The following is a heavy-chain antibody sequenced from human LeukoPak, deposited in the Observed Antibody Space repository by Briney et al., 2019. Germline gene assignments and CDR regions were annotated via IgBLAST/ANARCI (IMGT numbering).Heavy chain of an antibody. V-gene: IGHV4-31*03. D-gene: IGHD5-24*01. CDR3: ARELEMATITGLFER. CDR1: GGSISSGGYY. Sequence: SETLSLTCTVSGGSISSGGYYWSWIRQHPGKGLEWIGYIYYSGSTYYNPSLKSRVTISVDTSKNQFSLKLSSVTAADTAVYYCARELEMATITGLFERWGQGTLVTVSS. J-gene: IGHJ5*02. CDR2: IYYSGST.